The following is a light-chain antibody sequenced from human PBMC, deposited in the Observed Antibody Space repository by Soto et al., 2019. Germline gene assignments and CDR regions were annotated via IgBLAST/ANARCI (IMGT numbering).Light chain of an antibody. V-gene: IGLV2-14*01. CDR1: SSDVGGYTY. J-gene: IGLJ1*01. CDR2: EVT. CDR3: SSYTSSSTQV. Sequence: QSFLTHPASLSGSPGQSITISCTGTSSDVGGYTYASWYQQHPGKAPKLLISEVTNRPSGVSNRFSDSKSGNTASLTISGLQGEDEADYYCSSYTSSSTQVFGTGTKVTVL.